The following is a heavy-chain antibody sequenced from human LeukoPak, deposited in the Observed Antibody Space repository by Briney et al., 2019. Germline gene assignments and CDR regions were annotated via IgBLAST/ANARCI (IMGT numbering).Heavy chain of an antibody. J-gene: IGHJ4*02. Sequence: GGSLRLSCAASGFTFNTYAMNWVRQPPGKGLEWVWSISGSGENTYYADSVKGRFTISRDNSKNTLSLQMNSLRAEDTAVYYCAKGSVNYDILTGSYFDYWGQGTLVTVSS. CDR3: AKGSVNYDILTGSYFDY. CDR2: ISGSGENT. V-gene: IGHV3-23*01. D-gene: IGHD3-9*01. CDR1: GFTFNTYA.